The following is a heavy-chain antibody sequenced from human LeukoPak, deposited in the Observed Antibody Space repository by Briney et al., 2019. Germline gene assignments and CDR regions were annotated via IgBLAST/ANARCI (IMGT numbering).Heavy chain of an antibody. D-gene: IGHD3-3*01. J-gene: IGHJ4*02. Sequence: GGSLRLSCAASRSTFSSYWMSWVRQAPGKGLEWVANIKQDGSEKYYVDSVKGRFTISRDNAKSSLYLQMTSLRAEDTAVYYCARGMGYDFWSGYYDYWGQGTLVTVSS. V-gene: IGHV3-7*01. CDR2: IKQDGSEK. CDR1: RSTFSSYW. CDR3: ARGMGYDFWSGYYDY.